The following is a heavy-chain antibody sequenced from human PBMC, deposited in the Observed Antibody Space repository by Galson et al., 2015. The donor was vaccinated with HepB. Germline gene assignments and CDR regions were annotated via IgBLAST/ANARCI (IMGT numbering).Heavy chain of an antibody. CDR1: GFTFSSYW. J-gene: IGHJ6*02. CDR2: INSDGSST. Sequence: SLRLSCAASGFTFSSYWMHWVRQAPGKGLVWVSRINSDGSSTSYAGSVKGRFTISRDNAKNTLYLQMNSLRAEDTAVYYCARGQVGDYYDSSGYYYGGVDVWGQGTTVTVSS. CDR3: ARGQVGDYYDSSGYYYGGVDV. D-gene: IGHD3-22*01. V-gene: IGHV3-74*01.